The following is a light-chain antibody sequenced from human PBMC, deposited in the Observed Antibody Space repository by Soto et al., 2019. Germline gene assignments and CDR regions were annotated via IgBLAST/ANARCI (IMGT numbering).Light chain of an antibody. CDR3: QQYDNLHT. CDR1: QGISNS. J-gene: IGKJ5*01. V-gene: IGKV1-33*01. Sequence: DIQLTQSPSSLSASVGYRSTLSCLASQGISNSLAWYQQRPGQAPKLLIYDASNLETGVPSRFSGSGSGTDFTFTISRLQAEDIATYYCQQYDNLHTFGQGTRLEIK. CDR2: DAS.